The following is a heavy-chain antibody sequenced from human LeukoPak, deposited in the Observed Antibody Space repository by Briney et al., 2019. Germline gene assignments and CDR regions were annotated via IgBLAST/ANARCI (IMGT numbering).Heavy chain of an antibody. CDR3: ARGSPYYYYGMDV. CDR2: IYYSGST. CDR1: GGSISSGGYY. J-gene: IGHJ6*02. V-gene: IGHV4-31*03. Sequence: PSETLSLTCTVSGGSISSGGYYWSWIRQHPGKGLEWIGYIYYSGSTYYNPSLKSRVTISVDTSKNQFSLKLSSVTAADTAVYYCARGSPYYYYGMDVWGQGTTVTVSS.